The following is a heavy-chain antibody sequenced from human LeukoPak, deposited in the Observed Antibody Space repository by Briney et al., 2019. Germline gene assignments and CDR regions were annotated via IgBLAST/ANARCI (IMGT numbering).Heavy chain of an antibody. CDR2: IYYSGST. J-gene: IGHJ5*02. CDR1: GYSISSGYY. Sequence: SETLSLTCTVSGYSISSGYYWGWIRQPPGKGLEWIGSIYYSGSTYYNPSLKSRVTISVDTSKNQFSLKLSSVTAADTAVYYCASDEVARVPWFDPWGQGTLVTVSS. CDR3: ASDEVARVPWFDP. D-gene: IGHD5-12*01. V-gene: IGHV4-38-2*02.